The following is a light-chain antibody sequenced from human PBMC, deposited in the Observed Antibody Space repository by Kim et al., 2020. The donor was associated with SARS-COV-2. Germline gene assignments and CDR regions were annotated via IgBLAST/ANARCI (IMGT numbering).Light chain of an antibody. CDR2: AAS. CDR1: RGITNY. CDR3: QHCNSAPLT. Sequence: DIQMTQSPSSLSASLGDRVTITCRASRGITNYLDWYQQKPGKDPKLLVYAASALQWGVPSRFSGSGSGTDFTLTISSLQPDDVATYYCQHCNSAPLTFGEGTKVDIK. V-gene: IGKV1-27*01. J-gene: IGKJ1*01.